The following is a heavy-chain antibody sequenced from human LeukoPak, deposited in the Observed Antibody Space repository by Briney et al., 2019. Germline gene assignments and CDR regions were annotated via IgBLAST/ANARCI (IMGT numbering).Heavy chain of an antibody. CDR2: IIPIFGTA. J-gene: IGHJ4*02. Sequence: SVKVSCKASGGTFSSYAISWVRQAPGQGLEWMGGIIPIFGTANYAQKFQDRVTITADKSTSTAHMELSSLRSEDTAVYYCASPLSGWFGFDYWGQGTLVTVSS. CDR1: GGTFSSYA. V-gene: IGHV1-69*06. D-gene: IGHD2-15*01. CDR3: ASPLSGWFGFDY.